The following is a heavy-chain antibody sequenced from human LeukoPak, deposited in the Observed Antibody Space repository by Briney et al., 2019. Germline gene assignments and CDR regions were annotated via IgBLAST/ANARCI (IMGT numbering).Heavy chain of an antibody. CDR3: AKTPRGELNDAFDI. D-gene: IGHD1-26*01. J-gene: IGHJ3*02. CDR1: GFTFSDYY. CDR2: ISSSGSTI. Sequence: GGSLRLSCAASGFTFSDYYMSWIRQAPGKGLEWVSYISSSGSTIYYADSVKGRFTISRDNAKNSLYLQMNSLRAEDTAVYYCAKTPRGELNDAFDIWGQGTMVTVSS. V-gene: IGHV3-11*01.